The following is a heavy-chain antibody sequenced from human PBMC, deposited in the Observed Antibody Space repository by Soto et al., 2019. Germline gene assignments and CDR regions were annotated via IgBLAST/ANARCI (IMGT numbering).Heavy chain of an antibody. CDR3: AREGLYGSIQDNTFDI. CDR2: MNPNSGNT. D-gene: IGHD6-19*01. CDR1: GYTFNRHD. V-gene: IGHV1-8*01. J-gene: IGHJ3*02. Sequence: QVQLVQSGAEVKRSGASVRISCKASGYTFNRHDINWVRQATGQGPEWIGWMNPNSGNTGYAQKFQGRVTMTRDSSITTAYMDLSCLTSEDTAIYYCAREGLYGSIQDNTFDIWGQGTMVSVSS.